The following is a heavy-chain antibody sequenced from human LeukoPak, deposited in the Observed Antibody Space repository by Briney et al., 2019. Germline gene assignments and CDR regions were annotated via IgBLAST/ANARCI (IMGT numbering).Heavy chain of an antibody. D-gene: IGHD3-22*01. CDR3: AKDDFSYYYDSSGYYPFDY. Sequence: GGSLRLSCAASGFTFSSYGMHWVRQAPGKGLEWVAVISYDGSNKYYADSVKGRFTISRDNSKNTLYLQMNSLRAEDTAVYYCAKDDFSYYYDSSGYYPFDYWGQGTLVTVSS. V-gene: IGHV3-30*18. J-gene: IGHJ4*02. CDR1: GFTFSSYG. CDR2: ISYDGSNK.